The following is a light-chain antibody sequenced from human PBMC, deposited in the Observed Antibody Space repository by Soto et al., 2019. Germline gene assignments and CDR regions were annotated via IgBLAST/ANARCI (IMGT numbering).Light chain of an antibody. V-gene: IGKV1-5*01. Sequence: DIQMTQSPSTLSASVGDRVTITCRASQSISSWLAWYQQKPGKAPKLLIYDASRLESGVPSRFSGRGSGTEVTLPISSLQPDDFATYYCQQYNSYPWTFGQGTKVDIQ. J-gene: IGKJ1*01. CDR1: QSISSW. CDR3: QQYNSYPWT. CDR2: DAS.